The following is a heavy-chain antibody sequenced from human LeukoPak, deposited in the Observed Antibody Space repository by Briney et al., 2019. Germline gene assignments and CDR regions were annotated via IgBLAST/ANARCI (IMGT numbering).Heavy chain of an antibody. D-gene: IGHD2-21*02. CDR1: GGTFSSYA. CDR3: AIAYCGGDCLPFDY. V-gene: IGHV1-69*13. Sequence: ASVKVSCKASGGTFSSYAISWVRQAPGQGLEWMGGIIPIFGTANYAQKFQGRVTITADESTSTAYMELSSLRSEDTAVYYCAIAYCGGDCLPFDYWGQGTLVTVSP. J-gene: IGHJ4*02. CDR2: IIPIFGTA.